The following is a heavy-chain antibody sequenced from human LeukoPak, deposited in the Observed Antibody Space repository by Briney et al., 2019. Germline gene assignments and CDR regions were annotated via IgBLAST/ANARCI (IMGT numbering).Heavy chain of an antibody. J-gene: IGHJ6*02. D-gene: IGHD3-3*01. Sequence: SDYMTGVAESLKKKPEWVSIIYSGGSTYYADSVKGRFTISRDNSKNTLHLQMNSLRAEDTAVYYCARCLLVQGYYYGMDVWGQGTTVTVSS. CDR2: IYSGGST. V-gene: IGHV3-66*01. CDR3: ARCLLVQGYYYGMDV. CDR1: SDY.